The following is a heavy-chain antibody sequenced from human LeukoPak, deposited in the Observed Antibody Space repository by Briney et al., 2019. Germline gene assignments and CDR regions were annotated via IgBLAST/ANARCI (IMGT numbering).Heavy chain of an antibody. CDR3: ARTLAKTLGASL. CDR2: INPNSGGT. V-gene: IGHV1-2*02. D-gene: IGHD1-26*01. Sequence: ASVKVSCKASGYTFTGYYMRWVRQAPGQGLEWMGWINPNSGGTNYAHKFQGRVTMTRDTSISTAYMELSRLRSDDTAVYYCARTLAKTLGASLWGQGTVVTVSS. J-gene: IGHJ3*01. CDR1: GYTFTGYY.